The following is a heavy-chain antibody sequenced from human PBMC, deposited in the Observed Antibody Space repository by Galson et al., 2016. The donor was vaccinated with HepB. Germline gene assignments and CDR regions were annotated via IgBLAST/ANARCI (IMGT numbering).Heavy chain of an antibody. D-gene: IGHD3-10*02. CDR1: GFTFSNYA. Sequence: SLRLSCAASGFTFSNYAMTWVRQAPGKGLEWISTINNNDDSTYYADSVQGRFTISRDKSKNTLSLQMNSLRAEDTAVYYCAKDWSATTCVQGCLDVWGQGTTVTVSS. CDR3: AKDWSATTCVQGCLDV. V-gene: IGHV3-23*01. CDR2: INNNDDST. J-gene: IGHJ6*02.